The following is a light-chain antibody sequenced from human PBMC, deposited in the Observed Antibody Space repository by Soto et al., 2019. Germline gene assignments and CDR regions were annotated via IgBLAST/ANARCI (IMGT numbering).Light chain of an antibody. CDR3: QQYSSYPWT. Sequence: DIQMTQSPSTLSATVGDRVTITCRASQSLITFLALYQQKPGKAPNLLIYDASNLESGVPSRFSGSGSGTEFSLTISSLQPDDFAVYYCQQYSSYPWTFGQGTKVDIK. CDR2: DAS. J-gene: IGKJ1*01. CDR1: QSLITF. V-gene: IGKV1-5*01.